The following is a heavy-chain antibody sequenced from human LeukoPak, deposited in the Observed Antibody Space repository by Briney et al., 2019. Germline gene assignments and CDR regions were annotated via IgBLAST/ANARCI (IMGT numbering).Heavy chain of an antibody. Sequence: GESLKISCKGSGYSFTSYWIGWVRQVPGKGLEWMGIIYPGDSDTRYSPSFQGQVTISADKSISTAYLQWSSLKASDTAMYYCASSAEATVTSFDYWGQGTLVTVSS. CDR2: IYPGDSDT. CDR1: GYSFTSYW. J-gene: IGHJ4*02. D-gene: IGHD4-17*01. V-gene: IGHV5-51*01. CDR3: ASSAEATVTSFDY.